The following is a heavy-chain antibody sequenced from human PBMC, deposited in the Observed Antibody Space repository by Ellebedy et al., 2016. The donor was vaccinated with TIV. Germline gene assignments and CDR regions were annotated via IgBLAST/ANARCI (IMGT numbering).Heavy chain of an antibody. D-gene: IGHD3-3*01. Sequence: GGSLRLXXAASGFTFSSYAMHWVRQAPGKGLEWVAVISYDGSNKYYADSVKGRFTISRDNSKNTLYLQMNSLRAEDTAVYYCARGRPYYDFWSGPVDYWGQGTLVTVSS. CDR2: ISYDGSNK. J-gene: IGHJ4*02. CDR1: GFTFSSYA. V-gene: IGHV3-30-3*01. CDR3: ARGRPYYDFWSGPVDY.